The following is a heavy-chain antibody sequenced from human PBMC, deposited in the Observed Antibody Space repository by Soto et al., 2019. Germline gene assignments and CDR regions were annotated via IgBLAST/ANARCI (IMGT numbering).Heavy chain of an antibody. V-gene: IGHV3-48*02. CDR1: GFTFSSYS. CDR3: ARGGGRLNGSDP. D-gene: IGHD3-16*01. J-gene: IGHJ5*02. Sequence: EVPLVESGGGLVQPGGSLRLSCAASGFTFSSYSMNWVRQAPGKGLEWVSYISSSSSTIYYADSVKGRFTISRDNAKHSLYMKMNGLREGDPAVFSCARGGGRLNGSDPWGRGPLVPVSS. CDR2: ISSSSSTI.